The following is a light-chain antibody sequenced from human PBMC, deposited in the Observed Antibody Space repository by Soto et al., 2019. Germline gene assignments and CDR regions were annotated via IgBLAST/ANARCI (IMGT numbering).Light chain of an antibody. V-gene: IGKV3-15*01. Sequence: EIVMTQSPATLSVSPGESATLSCRASQSVSSNLAWYQQKPGQAPRLLIYGASTRATGIPARFSGSGSGTEFTLTISSLQSEDFAFYYCQQYNNWPPKYTFGQGTKLEIK. CDR3: QQYNNWPPKYT. CDR1: QSVSSN. J-gene: IGKJ2*01. CDR2: GAS.